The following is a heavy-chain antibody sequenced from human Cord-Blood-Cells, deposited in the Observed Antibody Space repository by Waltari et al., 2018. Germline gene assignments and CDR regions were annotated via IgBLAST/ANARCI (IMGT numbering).Heavy chain of an antibody. CDR2: IYYSGST. Sequence: QVQLQESGPGLVKPSETLSLTCTVSGGSISSYYWSWIRQPPGKGLEWIGYIYYSGSTNYNPSLKSRVTISVDTSKNQFSLKLSSVTAADTAVYYCARGRVDFRDAFDIWGQGTMVTVSS. CDR3: ARGRVDFRDAFDI. J-gene: IGHJ3*02. CDR1: GGSISSYY. D-gene: IGHD3-9*01. V-gene: IGHV4-59*01.